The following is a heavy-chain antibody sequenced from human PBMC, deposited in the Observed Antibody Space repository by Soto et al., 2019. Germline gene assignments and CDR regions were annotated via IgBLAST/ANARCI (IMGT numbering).Heavy chain of an antibody. V-gene: IGHV3-11*01. CDR1: GFTFSDYY. CDR2: ISSSGSTI. CDR3: ARDEGYCSGGSCSIYSYYMDV. Sequence: GGSLRLSCAASGFTFSDYYMSWIRQAPGKGLEWVSYISSSGSTIYYADSVKGRFTISRDNAKNSLYLQMNSLRAEDTAVYYCARDEGYCSGGSCSIYSYYMDVWGKGTTVTVSS. J-gene: IGHJ6*03. D-gene: IGHD2-15*01.